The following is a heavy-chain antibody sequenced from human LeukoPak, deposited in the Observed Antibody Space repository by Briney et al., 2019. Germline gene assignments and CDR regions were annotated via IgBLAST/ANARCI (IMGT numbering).Heavy chain of an antibody. D-gene: IGHD5-24*01. J-gene: IGHJ5*02. CDR3: AKFLGDGWFDP. CDR1: GFTFDDYG. CDR2: ISGSGGST. V-gene: IGHV3-23*01. Sequence: GGSLRLSCATSGFTFDDYGMSWVRQAPGKGLEWVSAISGSGGSTYYADSVKGRFTISRDNSKNTLYLQMNSLRAEDTAVYYCAKFLGDGWFDPWGQGTLVTVSS.